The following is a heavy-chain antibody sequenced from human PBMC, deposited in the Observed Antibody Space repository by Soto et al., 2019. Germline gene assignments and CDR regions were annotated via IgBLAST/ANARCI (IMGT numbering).Heavy chain of an antibody. Sequence: QVQLVESGGGVVQPGRSLRLSCAASGFTFSSYAMHWVRQAPGKGLEWVAVISYDVSNKYYADSVKGRFTISRDNSKNTLYLQMNSLSAEVTAVYYCARDYYRFNSGYGFSMDVWGQGTTVTVSS. CDR2: ISYDVSNK. J-gene: IGHJ6*02. CDR1: GFTFSSYA. V-gene: IGHV3-30-3*01. D-gene: IGHD5-12*01. CDR3: ARDYYRFNSGYGFSMDV.